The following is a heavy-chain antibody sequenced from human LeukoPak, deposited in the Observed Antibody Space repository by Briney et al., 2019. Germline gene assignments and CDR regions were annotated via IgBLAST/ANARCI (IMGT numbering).Heavy chain of an antibody. V-gene: IGHV3-23*01. CDR1: GFTFSSYA. CDR3: AKLGYYYGSGSYQP. J-gene: IGHJ5*02. D-gene: IGHD3-10*01. CDR2: ISGSGGST. Sequence: GGSLRLSCAASGFTFSSYAMSWVRQAPGKGLEWVSAISGSGGSTYYADSVKGRFTISRDNSKNTLCLQMNSLRAEDTAVYYCAKLGYYYGSGSYQPWGQGTLVTVSS.